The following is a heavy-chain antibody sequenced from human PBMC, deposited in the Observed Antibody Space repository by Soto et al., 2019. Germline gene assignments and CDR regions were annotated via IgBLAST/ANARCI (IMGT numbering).Heavy chain of an antibody. D-gene: IGHD2-2*02. V-gene: IGHV3-48*02. CDR3: ARNGYTTSPPGVV. CDR1: GFTFSTYS. CDR2: ISESSSSI. J-gene: IGHJ4*02. Sequence: GGSLRLSCAASGFTFSTYSMNWVRQAPGKGLEWVSYISESSSSIYYADSVKGRFTISRDNAQNSLYLQMNSLRDEDTAVYYCARNGYTTSPPGVVWGQGTLVIVSS.